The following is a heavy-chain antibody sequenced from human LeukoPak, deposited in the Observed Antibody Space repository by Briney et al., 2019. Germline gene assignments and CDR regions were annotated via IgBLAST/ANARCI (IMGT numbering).Heavy chain of an antibody. D-gene: IGHD7-27*01. Sequence: ASVKVSCKASGYIFTTYDIGWVRQAPGQGLEWMGWLNPNSGNAGYAQKFQGRVTISRNTSISTAYMELSSLRPDDTAIDYCARSKCLGWFDPWGQGTLVTVSS. V-gene: IGHV1-8*03. J-gene: IGHJ5*02. CDR3: ARSKCLGWFDP. CDR2: LNPNSGNA. CDR1: GYIFTTYD.